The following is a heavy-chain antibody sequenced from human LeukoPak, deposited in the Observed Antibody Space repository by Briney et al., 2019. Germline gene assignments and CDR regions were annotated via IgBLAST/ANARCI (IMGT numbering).Heavy chain of an antibody. D-gene: IGHD5-18*01. J-gene: IGHJ4*02. V-gene: IGHV1-24*01. CDR1: GYTLTELS. Sequence: GASVKVSCKVSGYTLTELSMHWVRQAPGKGREWMGGFDPEDGETIYAQKFQGRVTMTEDTSTDTAYMELSSLRSEDTAVYYCATAGDTANGGECFDYWGQGTLVTVSS. CDR3: ATAGDTANGGECFDY. CDR2: FDPEDGET.